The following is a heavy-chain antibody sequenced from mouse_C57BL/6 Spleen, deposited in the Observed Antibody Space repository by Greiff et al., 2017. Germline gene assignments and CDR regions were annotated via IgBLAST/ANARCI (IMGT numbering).Heavy chain of an antibody. J-gene: IGHJ1*03. D-gene: IGHD1-1*01. V-gene: IGHV5-16*01. Sequence: EVKLVESEGGLVQPGSSMQLSCTASGFTFSDYYMAWVRQVPEKGLEWVANINYDGSSTYYLDSLKSRFIISRDNAKNILYLQMSSLKSEDTATYYCARGEDYYGSSYGYFDVWGTGTTVTVSS. CDR3: ARGEDYYGSSYGYFDV. CDR2: INYDGSST. CDR1: GFTFSDYY.